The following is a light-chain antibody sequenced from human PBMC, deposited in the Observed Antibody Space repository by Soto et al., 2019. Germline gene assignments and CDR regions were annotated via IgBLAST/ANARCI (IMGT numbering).Light chain of an antibody. CDR1: QSISNY. Sequence: DIQMTQSPSSLSASLGDSVTITCRASQSISNYLAWYQQRPGEVPKLLIYGSSTLQSGVPSRFSCSRSGTIFTLPISGLQPEDVATYSCQGYNIAPWTFCQGTKVEIK. CDR2: GSS. J-gene: IGKJ1*01. CDR3: QGYNIAPWT. V-gene: IGKV1-27*01.